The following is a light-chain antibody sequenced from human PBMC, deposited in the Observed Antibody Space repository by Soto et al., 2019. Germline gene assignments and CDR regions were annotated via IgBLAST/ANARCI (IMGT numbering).Light chain of an antibody. CDR1: QSVSTK. Sequence: EIVMTQSPVTLSVSPGERGTLSCRASQSVSTKLLWYQQKPGQAPRLLIYGASTRATAIPARFSGGGSGTEFSLTISSLQSEDFAVYYCLQYNNWPYTFGQGTRVEI. V-gene: IGKV3-15*01. CDR3: LQYNNWPYT. J-gene: IGKJ2*01. CDR2: GAS.